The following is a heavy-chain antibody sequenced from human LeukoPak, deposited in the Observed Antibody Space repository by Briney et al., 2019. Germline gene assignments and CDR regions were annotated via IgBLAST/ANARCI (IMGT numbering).Heavy chain of an antibody. J-gene: IGHJ4*02. CDR3: AKDQGQYGSGTYYSIDC. V-gene: IGHV3-30*02. CDR2: IQYDGSNK. D-gene: IGHD3-10*01. Sequence: GGSLRLSCAASGFTFSSYGMHWVRQAPGKGLEWVAFIQYDGSNKYYADSVKGRFTISRDNSKNTLFLQMNSLRPEDTAVYYCAKDQGQYGSGTYYSIDCWGQGTLVTVSS. CDR1: GFTFSSYG.